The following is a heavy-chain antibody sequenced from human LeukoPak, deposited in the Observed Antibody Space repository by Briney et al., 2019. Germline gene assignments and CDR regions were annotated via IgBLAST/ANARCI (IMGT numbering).Heavy chain of an antibody. CDR3: ARARDGYTIYYYYDMDV. D-gene: IGHD5-24*01. Sequence: ASVKVSCKASGYTFTSYDINWVRQATGQGLEWMGWMNPNSGNTGYAQKFQGRVTITRNTSISTAYMELSSLRSEDTAVYYCARARDGYTIYYYYDMDVWGKGTTVTVSS. CDR1: GYTFTSYD. V-gene: IGHV1-8*03. CDR2: MNPNSGNT. J-gene: IGHJ6*03.